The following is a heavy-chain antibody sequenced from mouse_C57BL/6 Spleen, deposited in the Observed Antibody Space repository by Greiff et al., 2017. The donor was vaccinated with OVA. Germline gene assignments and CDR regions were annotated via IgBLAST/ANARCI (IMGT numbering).Heavy chain of an antibody. J-gene: IGHJ1*03. CDR3: ARGGSSYVRYFDV. D-gene: IGHD1-1*01. Sequence: VQLQQPGTELVKPGASVKLSCKASGYTFTSYWMHWVKQRPGQGLEWIGNINPSNGGTNYNEKFKSKATLTVDKSSSTAYMQLSSLTAEDSAVYYCARGGSSYVRYFDVWGTGTTVTVSS. CDR1: GYTFTSYW. V-gene: IGHV1-53*01. CDR2: INPSNGGT.